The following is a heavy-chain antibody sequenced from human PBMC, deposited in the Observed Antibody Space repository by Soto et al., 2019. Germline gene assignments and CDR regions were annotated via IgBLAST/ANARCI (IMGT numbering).Heavy chain of an antibody. CDR2: ISSFNGKT. CDR1: GYPFITYG. D-gene: IGHD3-22*01. J-gene: IGHJ4*02. V-gene: IGHV1-18*01. CDR3: ARDRVPKISGYFPFDN. Sequence: QVQLVQSGAEVKKPGASVKVSCKASGYPFITYGISWVRQAPGQGLEWMGWISSFNGKTNYAQNVQGRVTMTTDTSTSTAYMELKSLKSSDTAVYYCARDRVPKISGYFPFDNWGQGTLVTVSS.